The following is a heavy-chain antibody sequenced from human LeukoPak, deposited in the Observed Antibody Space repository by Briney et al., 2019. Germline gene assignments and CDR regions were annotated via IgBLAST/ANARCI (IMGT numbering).Heavy chain of an antibody. CDR3: ARGQAYGDYDLDY. Sequence: PGGSLRLSCAASGFTFSNYWMHWVRQTPGKGLVWVSRINSDASVTTYADSVKGRFTISRDNAKNTLYLQMNSLRAEDTAVYYCARGQAYGDYDLDYWGQGTLVTVSS. J-gene: IGHJ4*02. V-gene: IGHV3-74*01. CDR2: INSDASVT. D-gene: IGHD4-17*01. CDR1: GFTFSNYW.